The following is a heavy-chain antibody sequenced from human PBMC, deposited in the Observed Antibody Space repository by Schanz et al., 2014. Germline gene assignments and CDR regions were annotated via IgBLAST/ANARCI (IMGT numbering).Heavy chain of an antibody. Sequence: EVQLVESGGGLIQPGGSLRLSCAVSGFTVNTNYMSWVRQAPGKGLEWISSMYINSGSTQYADSVKGRFIISRDSSKNTLFLQMNSLRAEDTAVYFCARDGGRDGYNLAGDVWGQGTLVTVSS. D-gene: IGHD5-12*01. CDR3: ARDGGRDGYNLAGDV. V-gene: IGHV3-53*01. CDR2: MYINSGST. J-gene: IGHJ4*02. CDR1: GFTVNTNY.